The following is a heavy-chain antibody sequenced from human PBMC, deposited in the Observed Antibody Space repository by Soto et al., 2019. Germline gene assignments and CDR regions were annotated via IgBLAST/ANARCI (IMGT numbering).Heavy chain of an antibody. CDR3: ARDLGNWNYYYGMDV. Sequence: PSETLSLTCAVYGGSFSGYYWSWIRQPPGKGLEWIGEINHSGSTNYNPSLKSRVTISVDTSKNQFSPKLSSVTAADTAVYYCARDLGNWNYYYGMDVWGQGTTVTVSS. CDR2: INHSGST. J-gene: IGHJ6*02. V-gene: IGHV4-34*01. CDR1: GGSFSGYY. D-gene: IGHD1-26*01.